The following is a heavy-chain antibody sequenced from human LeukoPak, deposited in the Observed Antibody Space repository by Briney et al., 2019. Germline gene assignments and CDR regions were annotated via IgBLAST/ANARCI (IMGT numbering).Heavy chain of an antibody. J-gene: IGHJ4*02. CDR3: ARDMSRYYDFWSGYGSDY. D-gene: IGHD3-3*01. Sequence: ASXKVSCKASGYTFTGYYVHWVRQAPGQGLEWMGRINPNSGGTNYAQKFQGRVTMTRDTSFSTAYMELSRLRSDDTAVYYCARDMSRYYDFWSGYGSDYWGQGTLVTVSS. CDR1: GYTFTGYY. CDR2: INPNSGGT. V-gene: IGHV1-2*06.